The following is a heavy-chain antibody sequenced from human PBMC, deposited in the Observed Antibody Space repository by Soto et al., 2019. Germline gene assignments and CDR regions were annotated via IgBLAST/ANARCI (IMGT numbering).Heavy chain of an antibody. CDR2: IYHSGST. D-gene: IGHD3-10*01. J-gene: IGHJ6*02. CDR3: ARVRSGAYYYYGMDV. V-gene: IGHV4-38-2*01. CDR1: GYSIGSGYY. Sequence: SETLSLTCAVSGYSIGSGYYWGWIRQPPGKGLEWIGSIYHSGSTYYNPSLKSRVTISVDTSKNQFSLKLSSVTAADTAVYYCARVRSGAYYYYGMDVWGQGTTVTASS.